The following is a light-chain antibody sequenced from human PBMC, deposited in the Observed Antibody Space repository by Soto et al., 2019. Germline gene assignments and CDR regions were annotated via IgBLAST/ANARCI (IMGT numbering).Light chain of an antibody. Sequence: EIVITQSPLSLPVAPGEPASFSCRSSQSLLHSDGYNYLDWYLQKPGQSPQLLIYLGSNRASGVPDRFSGSGSGTDFTLKISRVEAEDVGVYYCMQALQTPRAFGQGTRLEIK. V-gene: IGKV2-28*01. CDR2: LGS. CDR1: QSLLHSDGYNY. CDR3: MQALQTPRA. J-gene: IGKJ5*01.